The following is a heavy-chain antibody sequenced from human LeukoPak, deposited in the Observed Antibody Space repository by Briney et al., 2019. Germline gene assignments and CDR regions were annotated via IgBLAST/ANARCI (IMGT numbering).Heavy chain of an antibody. CDR2: ISYGGSNK. D-gene: IGHD6-13*01. J-gene: IGHJ3*02. V-gene: IGHV3-30*04. CDR1: GFTFSSYA. CDR3: ARVTSWYGGAFDI. Sequence: PGRALRLCCGASGFTFSSYARHWVRQAPGKGLEWVAVISYGGSNKYYADAVNGRVTSSRDNSKNTLYLQMNSLRAEDTAVYYCARVTSWYGGAFDIWGPATMVTVSS.